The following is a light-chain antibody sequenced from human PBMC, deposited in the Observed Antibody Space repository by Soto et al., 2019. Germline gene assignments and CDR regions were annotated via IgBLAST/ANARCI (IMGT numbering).Light chain of an antibody. CDR3: QQYGSSPGLT. V-gene: IGKV3-20*01. CDR1: QSVSSSY. J-gene: IGKJ4*01. Sequence: EIVLTQSPGTLSLSPGERATLSCRASQSVSSSYLAWHQQEPGQAPRLLIYGASSRATGIPDRFSGSGSGTDFTLTISRLEPEDFAVYYCQQYGSSPGLTFGGGTKVDIK. CDR2: GAS.